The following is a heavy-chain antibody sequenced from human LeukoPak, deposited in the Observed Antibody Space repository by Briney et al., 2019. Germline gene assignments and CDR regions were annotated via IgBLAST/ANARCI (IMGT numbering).Heavy chain of an antibody. D-gene: IGHD6-19*01. J-gene: IGHJ6*03. V-gene: IGHV3-23*01. CDR2: ISGSGGST. CDR1: GGSISSYY. CDR3: AKGSKAVLFTRDHYMDV. Sequence: ETLSLTCTVSGGSISSYYWSWIRQPPGKGLEWVSAISGSGGSTYYADSVRGRFTISRDNSKNTLYLQMNSLRAEDTAVYFCAKGSKAVLFTRDHYMDVWGKGTTVTISS.